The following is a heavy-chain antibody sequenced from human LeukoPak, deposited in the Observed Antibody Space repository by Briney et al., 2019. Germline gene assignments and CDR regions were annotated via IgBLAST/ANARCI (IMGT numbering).Heavy chain of an antibody. CDR1: GFTFSSYA. CDR3: ARELGSSSSWYPLDAFDI. J-gene: IGHJ3*02. Sequence: GSLRLSCAASGFTFSSYAMHWVRQAPGKGLEWVAVISYDGSNKYYADSVKGRFTISRDNSKNTLYLQMNGLRAEDTAVYYCARELGSSSSWYPLDAFDIWGQGTMVTVS. V-gene: IGHV3-30-3*01. CDR2: ISYDGSNK. D-gene: IGHD6-13*01.